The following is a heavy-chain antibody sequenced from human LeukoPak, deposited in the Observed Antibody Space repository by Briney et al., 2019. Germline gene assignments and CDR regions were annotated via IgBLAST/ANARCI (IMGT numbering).Heavy chain of an antibody. CDR1: GYTFTSYG. J-gene: IGHJ5*02. CDR3: AREGDPVYIRWFDP. Sequence: GSVKVSCKASGYTFTSYGISWVRQAPGQGLEWMGWISAYNGNTNYAQKLQGRVTMTTDTSTSTAYMALRSRTSDDTAVYSCAREGDPVYIRWFDPWGQGTLVTVPS. CDR2: ISAYNGNT. D-gene: IGHD3-10*01. V-gene: IGHV1-18*01.